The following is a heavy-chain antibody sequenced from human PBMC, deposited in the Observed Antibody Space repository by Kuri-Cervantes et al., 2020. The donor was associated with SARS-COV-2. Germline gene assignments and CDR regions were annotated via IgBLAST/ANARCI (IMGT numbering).Heavy chain of an antibody. Sequence: SVKVSCKTSGFTFTGSTIQWVRQAREQGLEWIGWIVVGSGDTSYAQEFQDRVTITRDMSTATVYMELRTLRSEDTAVYFCSLDAFDYWGQGTLVTVSS. D-gene: IGHD2-8*01. CDR1: GFTFTGST. CDR3: SLDAFDY. CDR2: IVVGSGDT. V-gene: IGHV1-58*02. J-gene: IGHJ4*02.